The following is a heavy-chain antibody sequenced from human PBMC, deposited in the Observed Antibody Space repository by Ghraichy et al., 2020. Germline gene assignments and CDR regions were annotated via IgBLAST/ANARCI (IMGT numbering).Heavy chain of an antibody. CDR2: ISDGGDST. D-gene: IGHD3-22*01. V-gene: IGHV3-23*01. Sequence: GESLRLSCAASGFTFSNYVMSWVRQAPGKGLEWVSTISDGGDSTSYADSVKGRFTISRDNSKNTLYLQVNSLRAEDTAVYYCAKGSDYSDSSGYFDYWGQGTLVTVSS. J-gene: IGHJ4*02. CDR3: AKGSDYSDSSGYFDY. CDR1: GFTFSNYV.